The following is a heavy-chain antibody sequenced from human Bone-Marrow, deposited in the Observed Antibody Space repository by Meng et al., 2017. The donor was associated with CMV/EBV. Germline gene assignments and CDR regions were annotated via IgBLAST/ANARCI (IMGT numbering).Heavy chain of an antibody. CDR2: INSDGSST. Sequence: GVTLSNYWMHWVRQDPGKGLVWVSGINSDGSSTTYADSVKGRFTISRDNAKNTMYLQMNSLRAEDTAVYYCTRDKSIAAAGTWWFDPWGQGTLVTVSS. J-gene: IGHJ5*02. D-gene: IGHD6-13*01. CDR3: TRDKSIAAAGTWWFDP. CDR1: GVTLSNYW. V-gene: IGHV3-74*03.